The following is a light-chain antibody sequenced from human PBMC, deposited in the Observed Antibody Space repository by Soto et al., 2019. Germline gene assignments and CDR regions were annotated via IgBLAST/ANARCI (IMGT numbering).Light chain of an antibody. CDR2: GAS. CDR1: QSVSSSY. V-gene: IGKV3-20*01. J-gene: IGKJ3*01. CDR3: QQCGSSPVT. Sequence: EIVLTQSPGTLSLSPGERATLSCRASQSVSSSYLAWYQQKAGQAPRLLIYGASSRATGIPDRFSGSGSGTDFTLTISRLEPEDFALYYCQQCGSSPVTFGPGAKVDIK.